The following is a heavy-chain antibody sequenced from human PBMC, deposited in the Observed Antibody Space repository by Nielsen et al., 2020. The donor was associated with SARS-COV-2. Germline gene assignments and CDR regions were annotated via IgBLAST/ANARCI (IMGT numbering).Heavy chain of an antibody. V-gene: IGHV3-30*18. CDR2: ISYDGSNK. J-gene: IGHJ6*02. CDR1: GFTFSSYG. CDR3: AKDARGSGRALYYYYGMDV. D-gene: IGHD3-10*01. Sequence: GGSLRLSCAASGFTFSSYGMHWVRQAPGKGLEWVAVISYDGSNKYYADSVKGRFTISRDNSKNTLYLQMNSLRAEDTAVYYCAKDARGSGRALYYYYGMDVWGQGTTVTVSS.